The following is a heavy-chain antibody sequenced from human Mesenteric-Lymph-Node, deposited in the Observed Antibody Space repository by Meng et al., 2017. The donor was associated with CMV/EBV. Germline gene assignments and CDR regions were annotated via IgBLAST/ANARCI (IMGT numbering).Heavy chain of an antibody. CDR1: GGTFSSCG. CDR3: ARRGPNYDSSGPLDP. V-gene: IGHV1-69*05. J-gene: IGHJ5*02. CDR2: IIPIFGTT. Sequence: SGGTFSSCGIIWVRKAPGQGLEWMGGIIPIFGTTNYAPRFQGRVTFATDESTNTAYMELSSLVSEDAAMYYCARRGPNYDSSGPLDPWGQGSLVTVSS. D-gene: IGHD3-22*01.